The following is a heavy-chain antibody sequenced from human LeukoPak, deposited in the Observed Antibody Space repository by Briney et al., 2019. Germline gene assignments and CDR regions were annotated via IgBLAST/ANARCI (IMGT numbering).Heavy chain of an antibody. CDR3: ARVVGDRSYYMDV. V-gene: IGHV1-8*03. CDR2: MNPNSGNT. J-gene: IGHJ6*03. D-gene: IGHD3-22*01. CDR1: GYTFSSYD. Sequence: GASVRVSCKASGYTFSSYDMNWVRQAPGQGLEWMGWMNPNSGNTGYAQTVQGRVTITRNTSISTAYMELSSLRSEDTAVYYCARVVGDRSYYMDVWGKGTTVTVSS.